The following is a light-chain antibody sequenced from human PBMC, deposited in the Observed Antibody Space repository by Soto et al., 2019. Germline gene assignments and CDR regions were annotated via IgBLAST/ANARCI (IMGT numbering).Light chain of an antibody. V-gene: IGKV1-39*01. CDR2: AAS. J-gene: IGKJ4*01. CDR1: QSISNY. CDR3: QQSYSIPLT. Sequence: DIQMTQSPSSLSAFVGDRVTITCRASQSISNYLNWYQQRPGKAPKLLISAASSLQSGVPSRFGGSGSGIDFTLTISSLQPEDFATYYCQQSYSIPLTFGGGTKVEIK.